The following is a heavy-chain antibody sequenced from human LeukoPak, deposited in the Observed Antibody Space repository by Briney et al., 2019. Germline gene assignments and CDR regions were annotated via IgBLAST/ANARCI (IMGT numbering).Heavy chain of an antibody. CDR2: VTHDGRT. V-gene: IGHV4-34*01. CDR1: GGSLSGYF. J-gene: IGHJ4*02. D-gene: IGHD4-17*01. CDR3: ATIYGDYSDFDY. Sequence: SETLSLTCAVYGGSLSGYFWSWVRQPPGKGLEWIGEVTHDGRTNYNPSLKSRVTMSVDTSKKQFSLKFNSVTAADTAVYYCATIYGDYSDFDYWGQGILVTVSS.